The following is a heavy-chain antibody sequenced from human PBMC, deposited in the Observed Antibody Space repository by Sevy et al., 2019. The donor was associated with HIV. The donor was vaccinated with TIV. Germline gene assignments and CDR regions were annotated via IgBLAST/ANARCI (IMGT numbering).Heavy chain of an antibody. CDR1: GGSISNYF. Sequence: SETLSLTCTVSGGSISNYFWSWIRQPPGKGLEWIGYIYYSGSTNYNPSLKSRVTISVETSKNQFSLKLSSVTAADTAVYYCARESIGVVGDFDYWGLGTLVTVSS. CDR3: ARESIGVVGDFDY. J-gene: IGHJ4*02. CDR2: IYYSGST. V-gene: IGHV4-59*01. D-gene: IGHD6-19*01.